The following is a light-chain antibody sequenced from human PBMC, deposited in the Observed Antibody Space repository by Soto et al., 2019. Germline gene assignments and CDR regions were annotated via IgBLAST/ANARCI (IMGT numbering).Light chain of an antibody. CDR2: TAS. V-gene: IGKV1-27*01. CDR1: RGISHY. Sequence: DIQMTQSPSSLSASVGDRVTITCRASRGISHYLAWYQQRPGKVPRLLIHTASTLQSGVSSRFSGSGSGTEFTLTISSLQAEDVATYYCQKYDGVPWTFGRGTKVEIK. CDR3: QKYDGVPWT. J-gene: IGKJ1*01.